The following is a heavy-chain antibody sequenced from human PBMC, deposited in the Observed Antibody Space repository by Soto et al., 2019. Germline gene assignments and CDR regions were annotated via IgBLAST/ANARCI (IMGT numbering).Heavy chain of an antibody. V-gene: IGHV3-23*01. Sequence: GGSLRLSCAASGFTFSSYAMSWVRQAPGKGLEWVSAISGSGGSTYYADSVKGRFTISRDNSKNTLYLQMNSLRAEDTAVYYCEKCEVYSSSWYDYWGHGTLVTVSS. J-gene: IGHJ5*01. D-gene: IGHD6-13*01. CDR1: GFTFSSYA. CDR2: ISGSGGST. CDR3: EKCEVYSSSWYDY.